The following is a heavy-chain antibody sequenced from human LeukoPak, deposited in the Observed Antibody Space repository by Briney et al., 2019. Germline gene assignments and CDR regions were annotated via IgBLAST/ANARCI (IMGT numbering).Heavy chain of an antibody. D-gene: IGHD1-26*01. CDR1: GGSISSRSHS. CDR3: ARWEESDASDI. V-gene: IGHV4-39*01. J-gene: IGHJ3*02. Sequence: SETLSLTCTVSGGSISSRSHSWGWIRQPPGKGLEWIGSLYYSGSTYYNPSLKSRVTISVDTSKNQFSLKLSSVTAADTALYYCARWEESDASDIWGQGTMVTVSS. CDR2: LYYSGST.